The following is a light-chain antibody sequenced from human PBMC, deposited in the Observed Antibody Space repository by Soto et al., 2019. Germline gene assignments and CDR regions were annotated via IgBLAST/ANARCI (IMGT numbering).Light chain of an antibody. V-gene: IGKV3-11*01. CDR3: TQRSYWPRT. J-gene: IGKJ2*02. Sequence: EIGLTQSPATLSLSPGERATLSCRASQSVSSSLGWYQKIPCSAPRLPSYDASNRTTGIPARFSGSGSGTDFTVNCSSLEPEQFAVDYCTQRSYWPRTFGKETNLDIK. CDR1: QSVSSS. CDR2: DAS.